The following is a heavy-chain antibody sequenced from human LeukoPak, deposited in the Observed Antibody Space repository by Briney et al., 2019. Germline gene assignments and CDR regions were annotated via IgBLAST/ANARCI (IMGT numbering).Heavy chain of an antibody. D-gene: IGHD2-2*01. V-gene: IGHV3-33*01. CDR1: GFTFSNYF. CDR3: ASGVPAAIY. Sequence: GGSLRLSCVASGFTFSNYFMHWVRQAPGRGLDWVALIWSDGSSQYYADSVKGRFTISRDNSKNTLYLQMNSLRAEDTAVYYCASGVPAAIYWGQGTLVSVSS. J-gene: IGHJ4*02. CDR2: IWSDGSSQ.